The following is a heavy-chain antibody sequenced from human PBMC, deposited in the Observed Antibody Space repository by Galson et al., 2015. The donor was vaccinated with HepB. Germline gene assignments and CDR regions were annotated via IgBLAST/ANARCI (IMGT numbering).Heavy chain of an antibody. CDR1: GFTFSSYS. V-gene: IGHV3-48*02. CDR3: ARDRTKAVGATGVLDY. Sequence: SLRLSCAASGFTFSSYSMNWVRQAPGKGLEWVSYISSSSSTIYYADSVKGRFTISRDNAKNSLYLQMNSLRDEDTAVYYCARDRTKAVGATGVLDYWGQGTLVTVSS. J-gene: IGHJ4*02. CDR2: ISSSSSTI. D-gene: IGHD1-26*01.